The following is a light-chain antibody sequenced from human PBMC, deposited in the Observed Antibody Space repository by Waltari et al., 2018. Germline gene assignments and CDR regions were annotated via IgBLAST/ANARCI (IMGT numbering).Light chain of an antibody. CDR1: SFNIGNNY. Sequence: QSVLTQPPSVSAAPGQKVTISCSGSSFNIGNNYVSWYQQVHGTAPKLLIHENNKLPLGIPDRFHGSKSGTSATLGITGLQTGDEADYYCGTWDSGLSGGVFGGGTKLTVL. J-gene: IGLJ3*02. V-gene: IGLV1-51*02. CDR2: ENN. CDR3: GTWDSGLSGGV.